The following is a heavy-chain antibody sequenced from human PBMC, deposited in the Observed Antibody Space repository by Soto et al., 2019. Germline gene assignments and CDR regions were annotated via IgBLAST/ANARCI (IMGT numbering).Heavy chain of an antibody. CDR1: GYSIANYW. V-gene: IGHV5-51*01. J-gene: IGHJ4*02. Sequence: GESLKISCKASGYSIANYWIGWVRQMPGKGLEWMGIVYPADSDTRYSPSFQGQVTISADKSITTAYLQWNSLKASDTAIYYCGSLAVAGTADDFDYWGQGTPVTSPQ. D-gene: IGHD6-19*01. CDR3: GSLAVAGTADDFDY. CDR2: VYPADSDT.